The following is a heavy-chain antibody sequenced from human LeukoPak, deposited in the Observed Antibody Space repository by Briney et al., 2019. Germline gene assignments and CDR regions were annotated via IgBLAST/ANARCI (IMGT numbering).Heavy chain of an antibody. CDR2: ISDDGSKK. CDR1: GFTFSIYA. J-gene: IGHJ5*02. V-gene: IGHV3-30*04. CDR3: ARERIAATGTGWFDP. D-gene: IGHD6-13*01. Sequence: GGSLRLSCVASGFTFSIYAIHSVRQAPGKGLERVAVISDDGSKKYYADSVRGRLTISRDNSKSTLFLQMNSLRAEDTAVYYCARERIAATGTGWFDPWGQGTLVTVSS.